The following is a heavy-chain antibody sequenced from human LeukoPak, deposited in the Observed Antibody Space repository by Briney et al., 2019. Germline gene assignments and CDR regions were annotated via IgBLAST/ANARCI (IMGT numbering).Heavy chain of an antibody. D-gene: IGHD3-22*01. J-gene: IGHJ6*02. V-gene: IGHV1-2*02. Sequence: ASVKVCCKASGYTFTGYYMHWVRQAPGQGLEYMGWINPNSGGTKSAQKFQGRVTMTRDTSISTGYMELSGLASDDAAVYYCARTSVEVGQNYYGMDVWGQGTTVTVSS. CDR3: ARTSVEVGQNYYGMDV. CDR1: GYTFTGYY. CDR2: INPNSGGT.